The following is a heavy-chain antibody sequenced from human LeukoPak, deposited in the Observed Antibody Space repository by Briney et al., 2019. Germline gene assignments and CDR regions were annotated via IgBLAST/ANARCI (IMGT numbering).Heavy chain of an antibody. J-gene: IGHJ1*01. D-gene: IGHD3-16*02. CDR1: GFTFSSYG. CDR3: ARDSLSETYAEYFQH. CDR2: IRYDGSNK. V-gene: IGHV3-30*02. Sequence: GGSLRLSCAASGFTFSSYGMHWVRQAPGKGLEWVAFIRYDGSNKYYADSVKGRFTISRDNSKNTLYLQMNSLRAEDTAVYYCARDSLSETYAEYFQHWGQGTLVTVSS.